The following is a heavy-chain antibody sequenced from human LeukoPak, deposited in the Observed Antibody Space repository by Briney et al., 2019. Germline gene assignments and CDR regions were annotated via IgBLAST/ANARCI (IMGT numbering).Heavy chain of an antibody. J-gene: IGHJ4*02. V-gene: IGHV4-38-2*02. D-gene: IGHD2-15*01. CDR2: IYHSGST. CDR1: GYSISSGYY. CDR3: ARNVVVVAAIDY. Sequence: SETLSLTCTVSGYSISSGYYWGWIRQPPGKGLEWIGSIYHSGSTYYNPSLKSRVTISVDTSKNQFSLKLSSVTAADTAVYYCARNVVVVAAIDYWGQGTLVTVSS.